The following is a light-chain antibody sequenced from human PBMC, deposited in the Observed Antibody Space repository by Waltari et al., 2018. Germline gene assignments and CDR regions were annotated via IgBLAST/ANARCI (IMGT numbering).Light chain of an antibody. CDR3: AAWDDSLGVWI. CDR1: SSNIGKNY. Sequence: QSVLTQPPSASGTPGQRVTISCSGSSSNIGKNYVYWHQQLPGTAPKLLISGNDQRPSGVPARFSGSKSGTSASLAISGLRSEDEADYYCAAWDDSLGVWIFGGGTKLPVL. V-gene: IGLV1-47*01. CDR2: GND. J-gene: IGLJ2*01.